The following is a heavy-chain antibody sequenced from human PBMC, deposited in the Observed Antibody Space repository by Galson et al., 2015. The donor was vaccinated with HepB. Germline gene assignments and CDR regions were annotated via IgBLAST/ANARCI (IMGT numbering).Heavy chain of an antibody. CDR2: ISSSSSYI. Sequence: SLRLSCAASGFTFSSYSMNWVRQAPGKGLEWVSSISSSSSYIYYADSVKGRFTISRDNAKNSLYLQMNSLRAEDTAVYYCARDPYCSSTSCDYFDYWGQGTLVTVSS. D-gene: IGHD2-2*01. V-gene: IGHV3-21*01. J-gene: IGHJ4*02. CDR3: ARDPYCSSTSCDYFDY. CDR1: GFTFSSYS.